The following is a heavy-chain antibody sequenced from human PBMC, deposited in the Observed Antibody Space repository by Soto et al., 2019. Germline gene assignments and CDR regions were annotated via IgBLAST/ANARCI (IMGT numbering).Heavy chain of an antibody. V-gene: IGHV4-59*01. CDR3: ARVGPYCGGDCYEFSFDY. Sequence: SETLSLTCTVSGGSISSYYWSWIRQPPGKGLEWIGYIYYSGSTNYNPSLKSRVTISVDTSKNQFSLKLSSVTAADTAVYYCARVGPYCGGDCYEFSFDYWGQGTLVTVSS. CDR1: GGSISSYY. CDR2: IYYSGST. D-gene: IGHD2-21*02. J-gene: IGHJ4*02.